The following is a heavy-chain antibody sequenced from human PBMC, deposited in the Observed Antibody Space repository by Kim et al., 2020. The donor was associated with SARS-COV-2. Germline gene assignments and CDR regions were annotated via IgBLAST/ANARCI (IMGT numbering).Heavy chain of an antibody. CDR3: ARAGDYDFNYGLDV. CDR1: GFTFSSYW. V-gene: IGHV3-74*01. D-gene: IGHD3-3*01. J-gene: IGHJ6*02. CDR2: IKSDGSRT. Sequence: GGSLRLSCAASGFTFSSYWMHWVRQAPGKGLVWVSRIKSDGSRTSYADSVNGRFTISRDNAKNTLYLQMNSLRADDTAVYYCARAGDYDFNYGLDVWGQGTTVTVSS.